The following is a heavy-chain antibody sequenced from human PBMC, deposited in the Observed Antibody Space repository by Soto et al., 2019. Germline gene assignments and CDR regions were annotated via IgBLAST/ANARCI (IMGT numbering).Heavy chain of an antibody. J-gene: IGHJ4*02. CDR1: GITFSSYA. CDR2: VSRSGDNT. D-gene: IGHD3-9*01. Sequence: GGTLRLSCAASGITFSSYAMSWVGQAPGEGLEWGSAVSRSGDNTYHADSVKGRFTISRDNSKNTRYLQMNSLSVDDTAVYYCAKDFGQYDIFIGYPTFGSCGQGTWVTVSS. CDR3: AKDFGQYDIFIGYPTFGS. V-gene: IGHV3-23*01.